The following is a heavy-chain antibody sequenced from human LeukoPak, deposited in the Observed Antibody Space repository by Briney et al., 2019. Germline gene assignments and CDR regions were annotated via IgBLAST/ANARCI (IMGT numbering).Heavy chain of an antibody. Sequence: ASVKVSCKAFGYTFTSNYMHWVRQAPGQGREWMGVISPTGGSTTYAQKFQGRVTLTRDMSTSTDYLELSSLRSDDTAVYYCARDNSVRDEAWWFNPWGQGTLVTVAS. J-gene: IGHJ5*02. CDR1: GYTFTSNY. CDR3: ARDNSVRDEAWWFNP. V-gene: IGHV1-46*01. CDR2: ISPTGGST. D-gene: IGHD5-24*01.